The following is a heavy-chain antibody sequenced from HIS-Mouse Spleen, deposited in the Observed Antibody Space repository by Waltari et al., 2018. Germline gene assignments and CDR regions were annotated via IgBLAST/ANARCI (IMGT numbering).Heavy chain of an antibody. J-gene: IGHJ2*01. CDR1: GGSISSSSYY. CDR2: IYYSGST. CDR3: AREIPYSSSWYDWYFDL. Sequence: QLQLQESGPGLVKPSETLSLTCTVSGGSISSSSYYWGWIRQPPGKGLEWIGSIYYSGSTDYNPSLKSRVTRSVDTSKNQFSLKLSFVTAADTAVYYCAREIPYSSSWYDWYFDLWGRGTLVTVSS. V-gene: IGHV4-39*07. D-gene: IGHD6-13*01.